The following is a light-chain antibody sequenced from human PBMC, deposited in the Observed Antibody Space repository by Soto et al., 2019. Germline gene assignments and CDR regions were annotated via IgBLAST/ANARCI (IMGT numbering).Light chain of an antibody. CDR2: DAS. J-gene: IGKJ1*01. CDR3: QHYDSWRT. V-gene: IGKV3-15*01. CDR1: QSVGSN. Sequence: EIVMTQSPATLSVSPGERATLSCRASQSVGSNLAWYQQKPGQVPRLLIYDASIRATGVPARFSASGSGTEFTLTITSLQSEDLAVYYCQHYDSWRTFGQGTKLEIK.